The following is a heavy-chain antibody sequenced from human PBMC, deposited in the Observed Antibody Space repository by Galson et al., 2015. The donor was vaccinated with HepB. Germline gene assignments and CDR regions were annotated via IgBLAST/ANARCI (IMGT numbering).Heavy chain of an antibody. CDR1: GGSLTTDC. D-gene: IGHD3-3*01. J-gene: IGHJ4*02. V-gene: IGHV4-59*12. CDR2: VHSNGNT. Sequence: SETLSLTCAVSGGSLTTDCGTWIRKPPGQGLEYIGCVHSNGNTYYNPSLKSRATMSLDRSKKQLSLKLKSATAADTAIYYCVAESSFWREAYWGRGILVTVSS. CDR3: VAESSFWREAY.